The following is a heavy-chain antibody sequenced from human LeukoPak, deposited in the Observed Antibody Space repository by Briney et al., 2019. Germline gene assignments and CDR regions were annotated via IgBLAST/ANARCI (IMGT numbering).Heavy chain of an antibody. V-gene: IGHV4-4*07. J-gene: IGHJ3*02. CDR2: VYSSGST. CDR1: GGSISSYY. Sequence: PPETLSLTCTVSGGSISSYYWSWIRQPAGKGLEWIGRVYSSGSTNYNPSLKSRVTLSVDTSKNQFSLKLASVTAADTAVYYCARKGISAVAGAFDIWGQGTMVTVSS. D-gene: IGHD6-19*01. CDR3: ARKGISAVAGAFDI.